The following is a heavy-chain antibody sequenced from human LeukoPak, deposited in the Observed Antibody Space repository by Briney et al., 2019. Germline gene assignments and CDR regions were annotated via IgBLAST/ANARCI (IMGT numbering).Heavy chain of an antibody. D-gene: IGHD1-26*01. Sequence: SETLSLTCAVYGGSFSGYYWSWIRQPPGKGLEWIGEINHSGSTNYNPSLKSRVTISVDTSKNQFSLKLSSVTAADTAVYYCARVRRCYYGAFDYWGQGTLVTVSS. CDR1: GGSFSGYY. CDR3: ARVRRCYYGAFDY. V-gene: IGHV4-34*01. J-gene: IGHJ4*02. CDR2: INHSGST.